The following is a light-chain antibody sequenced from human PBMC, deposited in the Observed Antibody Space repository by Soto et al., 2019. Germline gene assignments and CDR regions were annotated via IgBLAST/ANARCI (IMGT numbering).Light chain of an antibody. CDR3: QQSYSTPPWT. V-gene: IGKV1-39*01. J-gene: IGKJ1*01. Sequence: DIQMTQSPTSLSASVGDRVTVTCRASQPIGTSLHWYQQRAGKAPKLLIYAASNLQSGVPSRFSGSGSGTDFTLTISSLQPEDFATYFCQQSYSTPPWTFGQGTKVDIK. CDR2: AAS. CDR1: QPIGTS.